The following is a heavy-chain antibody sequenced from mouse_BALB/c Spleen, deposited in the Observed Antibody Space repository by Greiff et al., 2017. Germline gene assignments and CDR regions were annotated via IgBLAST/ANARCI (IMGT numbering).Heavy chain of an antibody. D-gene: IGHD1-2*01. V-gene: IGHV5-6-3*01. CDR1: GFTFSSYG. CDR3: ARLLRLRFAY. Sequence: EVKVVESGGGLVQPGGSLKLSCAASGFTFSSYGMSWVRQTPDKRLELVATINSNGGSTYYPDSVKGRFTISRDNAKNTLYLQMSSLKSEDTAMYYCARLLRLRFAYWGQGTLVTVSA. CDR2: INSNGGST. J-gene: IGHJ3*01.